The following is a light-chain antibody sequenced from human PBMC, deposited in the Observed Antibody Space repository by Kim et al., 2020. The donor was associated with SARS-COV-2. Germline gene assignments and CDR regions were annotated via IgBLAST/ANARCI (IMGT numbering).Light chain of an antibody. CDR2: EVT. CDR1: SSDVGHYNL. Sequence: QSALTQPASVSGSPGQSITISCTGTSSDVGHYNLVSWFQQHPGKAPKLMIYEVTKRPSGVSDRFSGSKSGNTASLTTSGLQAEDESDYYCSSYAGRSTFVFGGGTQLTVL. V-gene: IGLV2-23*02. CDR3: SSYAGRSTFV. J-gene: IGLJ2*01.